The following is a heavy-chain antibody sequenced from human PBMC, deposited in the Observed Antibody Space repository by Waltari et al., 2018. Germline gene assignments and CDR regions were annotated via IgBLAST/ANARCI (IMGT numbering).Heavy chain of an antibody. CDR3: ARMDPGYCSGGSCYSVY. CDR1: GFNFSSYS. D-gene: IGHD2-15*01. J-gene: IGHJ4*02. CDR2: ISSSSTI. V-gene: IGHV3-48*01. Sequence: EVQLVESGGGLVQPGGSLRLSCAASGFNFSSYSMNWVRQAPGKGLEWVSYISSSSTIYYADSVKGRLTISRDNAKNSLYLQMNSLRAEDTAVYYCARMDPGYCSGGSCYSVYWGQGTLVTVSS.